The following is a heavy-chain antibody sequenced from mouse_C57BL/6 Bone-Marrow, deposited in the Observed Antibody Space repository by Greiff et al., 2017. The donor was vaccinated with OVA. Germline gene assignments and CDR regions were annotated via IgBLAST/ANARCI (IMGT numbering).Heavy chain of an antibody. CDR1: GYTFTSYW. CDR3: ARERGYAMDY. J-gene: IGHJ4*01. CDR2: IYPNSGST. Sequence: QVQLQQPGAELVKPGASVKLSCKASGYTFTSYWMHWVKQRPGQGLEWIGMIYPNSGSTNYNEKFKSKATLTVDKSSSTAYMQLSSLTSEASAVYYCARERGYAMDYWGQGTSVTVSS. V-gene: IGHV1-64*01.